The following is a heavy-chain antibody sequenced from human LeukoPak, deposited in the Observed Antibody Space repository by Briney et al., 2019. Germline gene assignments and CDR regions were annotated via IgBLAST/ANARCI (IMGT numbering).Heavy chain of an antibody. V-gene: IGHV1-8*01. J-gene: IGHJ4*02. D-gene: IGHD1-7*01. Sequence: ASVKVSCKASGYTFTSYDINWVRQATGQGLEWMGWMNPNSGNTGYAQKFQGRVTMTRNTSISTAYMELSSLRSEDTAVYYCARDILSITGTTRQIDYWGQGTLITVSS. CDR3: ARDILSITGTTRQIDY. CDR1: GYTFTSYD. CDR2: MNPNSGNT.